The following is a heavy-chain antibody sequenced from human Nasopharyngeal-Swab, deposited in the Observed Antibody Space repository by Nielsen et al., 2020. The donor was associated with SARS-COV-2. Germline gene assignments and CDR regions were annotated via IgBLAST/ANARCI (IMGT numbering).Heavy chain of an antibody. Sequence: GESLKISCAASGFTVSSNYMNWVRQAPGKGLEWVSAISASGVTTYYADSVKGRFTISRDNSKSTLYLQMNSLRAEDTAAYYCAKDLNSNFLNYMDVWGKGTTVSVSS. CDR1: GFTVSSNY. CDR2: ISASGVTT. V-gene: IGHV3-23*01. D-gene: IGHD4-11*01. J-gene: IGHJ6*03. CDR3: AKDLNSNFLNYMDV.